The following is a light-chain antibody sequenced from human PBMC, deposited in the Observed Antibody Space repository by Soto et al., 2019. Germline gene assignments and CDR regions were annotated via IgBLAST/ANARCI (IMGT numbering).Light chain of an antibody. CDR2: DAS. J-gene: IGKJ1*01. Sequence: EVVLTQSPATLSLSPGERATLSCRASQSVISYLAWYQHKPGQAPRLLIYDASNRATGIPARFSGSGSGTDFTLTISSLEPEDFAVYYCHQRSNWPWTFGQGTKVEIK. CDR3: HQRSNWPWT. CDR1: QSVISY. V-gene: IGKV3-11*01.